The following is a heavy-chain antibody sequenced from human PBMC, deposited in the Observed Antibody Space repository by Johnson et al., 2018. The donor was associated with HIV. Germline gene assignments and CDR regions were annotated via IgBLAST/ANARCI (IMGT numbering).Heavy chain of an antibody. CDR1: GFTLSDYY. J-gene: IGHJ3*01. CDR2: ISCSGSSI. CDR3: ARDCSAGVCYLGSDACDV. V-gene: IGHV3-11*04. Sequence: QVQLVESGGTLVKPGGSLILSCSASGFTLSDYYLTWIRQDPGKGLEWVSYISCSGSSIYYAVSGKGRFTISRDHAKNSLYLQMNSLRAEDTAVYYCARDCSAGVCYLGSDACDVWGQGTMVTVSS. D-gene: IGHD2-8*02.